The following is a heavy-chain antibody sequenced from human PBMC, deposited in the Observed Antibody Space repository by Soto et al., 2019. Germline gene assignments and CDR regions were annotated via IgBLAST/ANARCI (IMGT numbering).Heavy chain of an antibody. Sequence: PSQTLSLTCAISGDSVSSNSAAWNWIRQSPSRGLEWLGRTYYRSKWYNDYAVSVKSRIAINPDTSKNQFSLQLNSVTPEDTAVYYCARGSRLAVAGYFDYWGQGTLVTVSS. J-gene: IGHJ4*02. V-gene: IGHV6-1*01. CDR1: GDSVSSNSAA. CDR3: ARGSRLAVAGYFDY. CDR2: TYYRSKWYN. D-gene: IGHD6-19*01.